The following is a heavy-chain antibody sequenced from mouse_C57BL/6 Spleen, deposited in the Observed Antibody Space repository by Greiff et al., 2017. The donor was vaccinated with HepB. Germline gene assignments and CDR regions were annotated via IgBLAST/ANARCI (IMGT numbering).Heavy chain of an antibody. CDR1: GFTFSSYA. D-gene: IGHD2-2*01. V-gene: IGHV5-4*01. J-gene: IGHJ2*01. CDR3: ARDDGYGYADYFDY. Sequence: EVQGVESGGGLVKPGGSLKLSCAASGFTFSSYAMSWVRQTPEKRLEWVATISDGGSYTYYPDNVKGRFTISRDNAKNNLYLQMSHLKSEDTAMYYCARDDGYGYADYFDYWGQGTTLTVSS. CDR2: ISDGGSYT.